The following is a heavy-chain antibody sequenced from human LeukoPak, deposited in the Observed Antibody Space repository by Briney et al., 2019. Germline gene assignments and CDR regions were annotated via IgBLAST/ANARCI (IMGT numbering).Heavy chain of an antibody. CDR2: ISGYNSNT. V-gene: IGHV1-18*01. J-gene: IGHJ4*02. CDR1: GYTFTSYG. CDR3: ARDCIGCHGFDY. Sequence: ASVKVSCKTSGYTFTSYGISWVRQAPGQGLEWMGWISGYNSNTKYAQKLHGRVAMTTDTSTSTAYMELRSLRSDDSALYYCARDCIGCHGFDYWRQGTLVTVSS. D-gene: IGHD2-15*01.